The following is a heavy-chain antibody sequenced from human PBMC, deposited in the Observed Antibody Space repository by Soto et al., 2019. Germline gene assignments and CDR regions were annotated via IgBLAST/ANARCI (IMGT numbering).Heavy chain of an antibody. CDR1: GGTFSTYT. Sequence: SVKVSCKASGGTFSTYTITWVRQAPGQGLEWMGRIIPIIGIINYAQKFQGRVTITADKFTGTAYMELTRLRSDDTAVYYCAGDPDSHYNDSHASSYPWG. CDR2: IIPIIGII. V-gene: IGHV1-69*04. CDR3: AGDPDSHYNDSHASSYP. D-gene: IGHD3-22*01. J-gene: IGHJ5*02.